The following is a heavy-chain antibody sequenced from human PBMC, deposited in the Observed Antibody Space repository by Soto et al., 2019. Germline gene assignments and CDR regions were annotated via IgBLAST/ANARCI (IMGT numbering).Heavy chain of an antibody. J-gene: IGHJ3*02. CDR2: FDPEDGEA. CDR1: GYTLTELS. CDR3: ASSFRGTLGFGELLGPDAFDI. Sequence: GASVKVSCKVSGYTLTELSMHWVRQAPGKGLEWMGGFDPEDGEAIYAQKFQGRVTMTEDTSTSTAYMELSSLRSEDTAVYYCASSFRGTLGFGELLGPDAFDIWGQGTMVTVSS. V-gene: IGHV1-24*01. D-gene: IGHD3-10*01.